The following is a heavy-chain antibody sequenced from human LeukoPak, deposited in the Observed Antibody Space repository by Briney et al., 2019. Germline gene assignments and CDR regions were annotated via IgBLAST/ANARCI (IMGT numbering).Heavy chain of an antibody. Sequence: GGSLRLSCAASGFTFSNAWMSWVRQAPGKGLEWVGRIKSKTDGGTTDYAAPVKGRFTISRDDSKNTLYLQMNSLKTEDTAVYYCTTGGYSYGPYYFGYWGQGTLVTVSS. CDR3: TTGGYSYGPYYFGY. J-gene: IGHJ4*02. V-gene: IGHV3-15*01. CDR2: IKSKTDGGTT. D-gene: IGHD5-18*01. CDR1: GFTFSNAW.